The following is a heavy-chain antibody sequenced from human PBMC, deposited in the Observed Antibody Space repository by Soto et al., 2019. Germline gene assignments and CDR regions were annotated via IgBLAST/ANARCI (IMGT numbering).Heavy chain of an antibody. CDR1: GYTFTNYY. J-gene: IGHJ1*01. CDR2: IYPSGGST. CDR3: ARDAYDSSGYYLPAEYFQH. Sequence: ASVKVSCKASGYTFTNYYMHWVRQAPGQGLEWMGIIYPSGGSTTYAQKFQGRITMTRDTSTSTVYMELSSLRSEDTAVYYCARDAYDSSGYYLPAEYFQHWGQGTLVTVSS. D-gene: IGHD3-22*01. V-gene: IGHV1-46*01.